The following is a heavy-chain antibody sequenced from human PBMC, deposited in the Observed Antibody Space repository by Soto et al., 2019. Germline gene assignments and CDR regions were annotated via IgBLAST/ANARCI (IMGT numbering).Heavy chain of an antibody. CDR3: AKDLDIVVVPAEDFDY. CDR2: ISYDGSNK. CDR1: GFTFSSYG. V-gene: IGHV3-30*18. J-gene: IGHJ4*02. Sequence: GGSLRLSCAASGFTFSSYGMHWVRQAPGKGLEWVAVISYDGSNKYYADSVKGRFTISRDNSKNTLYLQMNSLRAEDTAVYYCAKDLDIVVVPAEDFDYWGQGTLVTVSS. D-gene: IGHD2-2*03.